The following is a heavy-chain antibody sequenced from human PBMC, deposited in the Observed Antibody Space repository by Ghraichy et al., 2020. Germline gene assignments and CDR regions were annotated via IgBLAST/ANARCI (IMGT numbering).Heavy chain of an antibody. CDR3: ASGGYCSSITCYPNWFDP. Sequence: SETLSLTCTVSGGSISSYYWSWIRQPPGKGLEWIGYIHYSGSTNYNPSLKSRVTMSLDTSKSQFSLKLSSVTAADTAVYYCASGGYCSSITCYPNWFDPWGQGTLVTVSS. CDR1: GGSISSYY. D-gene: IGHD2-2*01. J-gene: IGHJ5*02. CDR2: IHYSGST. V-gene: IGHV4-59*01.